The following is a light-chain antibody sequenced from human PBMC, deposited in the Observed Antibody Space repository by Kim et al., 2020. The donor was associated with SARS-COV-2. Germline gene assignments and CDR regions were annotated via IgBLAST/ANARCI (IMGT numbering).Light chain of an antibody. Sequence: DVQMTQSPSSLSASLGDRVTISCRASQGISKFLAWYQQKAGKVPRLLIYGASTLQPGVPSRFSGSGSGTDFTLTISSLQPEDAATYYCQKCNSAPWTFGQGTKVDIK. CDR3: QKCNSAPWT. J-gene: IGKJ1*01. CDR2: GAS. CDR1: QGISKF. V-gene: IGKV1-27*01.